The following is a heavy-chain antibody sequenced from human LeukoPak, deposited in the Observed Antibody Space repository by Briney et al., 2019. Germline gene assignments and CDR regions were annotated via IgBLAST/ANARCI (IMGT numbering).Heavy chain of an antibody. CDR1: GFTFSSYG. D-gene: IGHD3-10*01. J-gene: IGHJ6*02. CDR2: ISYDGSNK. Sequence: GGSLRLSCAASGFTFSSYGMHWVRQAPGKGLEWVAVISYDGSNKYYADSVKGRFTISRDNSKNTLYLQMNSLRAEDTAVYYCAKRPKGLLWFGEQVDLYGMDVWGQGTTVTVSS. CDR3: AKRPKGLLWFGEQVDLYGMDV. V-gene: IGHV3-30*18.